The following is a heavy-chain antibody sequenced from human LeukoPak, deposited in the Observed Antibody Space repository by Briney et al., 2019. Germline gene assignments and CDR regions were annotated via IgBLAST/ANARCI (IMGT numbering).Heavy chain of an antibody. CDR1: GFTFSSHW. V-gene: IGHV3-7*01. CDR2: IKQDGSEK. Sequence: GGSLRLSCAASGFTFSSHWMSWVRQAPGKGLEWVANIKQDGSEKYYVDSVKGRFTISRDNAKNSLYLQMNSLRAEDTAVYYCASPLVDGIAGYYWGQGTLVTVSS. D-gene: IGHD6-13*01. CDR3: ASPLVDGIAGYY. J-gene: IGHJ4*02.